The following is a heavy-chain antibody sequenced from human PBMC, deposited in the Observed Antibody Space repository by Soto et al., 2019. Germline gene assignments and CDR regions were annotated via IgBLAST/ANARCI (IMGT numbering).Heavy chain of an antibody. CDR1: GFTLSDYG. J-gene: IGHJ4*02. CDR3: ARDPGRDSPIDY. CDR2: IWHDGGAK. D-gene: IGHD3-22*01. Sequence: QVQLVESGGGVVQPGRSLRLSCTASGFTLSDYGMHWVRQAPGKGLEWVAVIWHDGGAKYYAESVTGRITISRDNSKNTVHLPIDSLGAEDTALYYCARDPGRDSPIDYWSQGTLVTVSS. V-gene: IGHV3-33*01.